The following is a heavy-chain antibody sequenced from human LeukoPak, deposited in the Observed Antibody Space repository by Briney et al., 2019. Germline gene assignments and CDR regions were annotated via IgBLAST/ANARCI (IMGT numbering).Heavy chain of an antibody. Sequence: SETLSLTCTVSGGSISSYYWSWIRQPPGKGLEWIGYIYYSGSTNYNPSLKSRVTISVDTSKKQFSLKLSSVTAADTAVYYCARQVKMTTEDYFDYWGQGTLVTVSS. D-gene: IGHD5-24*01. CDR2: IYYSGST. V-gene: IGHV4-59*08. CDR1: GGSISSYY. J-gene: IGHJ4*02. CDR3: ARQVKMTTEDYFDY.